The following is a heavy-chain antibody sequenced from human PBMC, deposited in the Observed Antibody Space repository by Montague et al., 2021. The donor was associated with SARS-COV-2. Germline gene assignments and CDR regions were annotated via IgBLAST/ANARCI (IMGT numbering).Heavy chain of an antibody. J-gene: IGHJ4*02. V-gene: IGHV4-39*07. CDR1: GGSISSDSYY. CDR3: ARGWFSPMMVVVIRGPFDY. Sequence: SETLSLTCTVSGGSISSDSYYWGWIRQPPGKGLEWIGTIYYSGSTYYSPSLKSRVTISVDTSKNQFSLKLSSVTAADTAVYYCARGWFSPMMVVVIRGPFDYWGQGTLVTVSS. D-gene: IGHD3-22*01. CDR2: IYYSGST.